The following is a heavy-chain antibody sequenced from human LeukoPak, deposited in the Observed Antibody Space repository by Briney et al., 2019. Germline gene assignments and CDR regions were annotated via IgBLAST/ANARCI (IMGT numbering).Heavy chain of an antibody. CDR3: AKDPERGYSYGYLDF. Sequence: PGGSLRLSCAASGFTFSSYGMHRVRQAPGKGLEWVAVIWYDGSNKYYADSVKGRFTISRDNSKNTLYLQMNSLRAEDTAVYYCAKDPERGYSYGYLDFRGPGNPVTVSP. CDR2: IWYDGSNK. J-gene: IGHJ4*02. CDR1: GFTFSSYG. D-gene: IGHD5-18*01. V-gene: IGHV3-33*06.